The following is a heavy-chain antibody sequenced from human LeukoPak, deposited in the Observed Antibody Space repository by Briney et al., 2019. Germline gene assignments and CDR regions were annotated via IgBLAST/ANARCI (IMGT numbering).Heavy chain of an antibody. Sequence: GGSLRLSCAASGFTFSSYSMNWVRQAPGKGLEWVSSISSSSSSYIYYADSVKGRFTISRDNAKNSLYLQMNSLRAEDTAVYYCARDVAAAGSPLDAFDIWGQGTMVTVSS. CDR3: ARDVAAAGSPLDAFDI. CDR2: ISSSSSSYI. CDR1: GFTFSSYS. J-gene: IGHJ3*02. D-gene: IGHD6-13*01. V-gene: IGHV3-21*01.